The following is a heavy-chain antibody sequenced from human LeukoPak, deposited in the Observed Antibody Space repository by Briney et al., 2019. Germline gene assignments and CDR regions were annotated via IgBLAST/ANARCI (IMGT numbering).Heavy chain of an antibody. D-gene: IGHD4-23*01. CDR2: IKQDGSEK. J-gene: IGHJ6*03. Sequence: PGGSLRLSCAASGFTFSSYWMSWVRQAPGKGLEWVANIKQDGSEKYYVDSVKGRFTISRDNAKNSLYLQMNSLRAEDTAVYYCARGLTTVVKATGYYYYYMDVWGKGTTVTVSS. CDR1: GFTFSSYW. CDR3: ARGLTTVVKATGYYYYYMDV. V-gene: IGHV3-7*01.